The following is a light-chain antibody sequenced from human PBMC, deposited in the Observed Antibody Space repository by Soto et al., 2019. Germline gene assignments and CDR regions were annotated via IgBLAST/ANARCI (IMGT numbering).Light chain of an antibody. J-gene: IGKJ4*01. V-gene: IGKV1D-12*01. CDR2: AAS. CDR3: QQANSFQLS. CDR1: ESVGNW. Sequence: DIQMTQSPSSLSASVGDRITITCRGNESVGNWLAWYQQKPGKAPKLLIYAASTLQSGVPSRFSGSRSGTVFSLTVSSLQPEDFATYYCQQANSFQLSFGGGTKVDIK.